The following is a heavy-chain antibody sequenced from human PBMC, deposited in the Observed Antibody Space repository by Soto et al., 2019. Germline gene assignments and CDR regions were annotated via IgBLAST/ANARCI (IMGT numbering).Heavy chain of an antibody. D-gene: IGHD6-19*01. V-gene: IGHV3-15*01. CDR3: TADGGPIAVAGMGY. Sequence: EVQLVESGGGLVKPGGSLRLSCAASGFTFSNAWMSWVRQAPGKGLEWVGRIKSKTDGGTTDYAAPVKGRFTISRDDSKNTLYLQMNSLKTEDTAVDYCTADGGPIAVAGMGYWGQGTLVTVSS. CDR1: GFTFSNAW. J-gene: IGHJ4*02. CDR2: IKSKTDGGTT.